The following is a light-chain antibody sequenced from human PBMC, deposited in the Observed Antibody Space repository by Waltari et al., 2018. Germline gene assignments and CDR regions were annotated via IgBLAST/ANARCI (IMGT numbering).Light chain of an antibody. CDR1: QSICTY. CDR2: HAS. J-gene: IGKJ1*01. Sequence: EIVLTQSPGTLSLSPGERATLSCRASQSICTYLAWYQQKPGQAPRLLMYHASSRATGIPDRFSCSGSGTDFSLTISRLEPEDFAVYYCQNHERLPATFGQGTKVEIK. V-gene: IGKV3-20*01. CDR3: QNHERLPAT.